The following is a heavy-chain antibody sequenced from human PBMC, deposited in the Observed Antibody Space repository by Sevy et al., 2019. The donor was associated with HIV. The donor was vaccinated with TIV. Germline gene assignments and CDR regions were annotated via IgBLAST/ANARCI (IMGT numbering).Heavy chain of an antibody. CDR3: ARSLAAAENWFDP. V-gene: IGHV3-48*01. D-gene: IGHD6-13*01. Sequence: GGSLRLSCVGSGFTFREYSMNWVRQAPGKGLECVSYISGSSTTIEHADSVKGRFSISRDNADNSVFLQMNRLRVEDTAVYYCARSLAAAENWFDPWGQGTLVTVSS. CDR1: GFTFREYS. J-gene: IGHJ5*02. CDR2: ISGSSTTI.